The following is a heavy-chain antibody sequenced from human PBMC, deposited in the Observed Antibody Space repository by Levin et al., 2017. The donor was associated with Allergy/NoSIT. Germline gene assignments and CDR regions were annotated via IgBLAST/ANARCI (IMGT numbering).Heavy chain of an antibody. Sequence: GESLKISCTGSGYSFTNYYITWVRQKPGKGLEWMGRVDPSDSYTNYSPSFKGHVTISTENSISTAYLEWSSLKASDTAMYYCARPTYDSRTHTFDIWGQGTMVTVSS. D-gene: IGHD3-10*01. CDR2: VDPSDSYT. CDR1: GYSFTNYY. CDR3: ARPTYDSRTHTFDI. V-gene: IGHV5-10-1*01. J-gene: IGHJ3*02.